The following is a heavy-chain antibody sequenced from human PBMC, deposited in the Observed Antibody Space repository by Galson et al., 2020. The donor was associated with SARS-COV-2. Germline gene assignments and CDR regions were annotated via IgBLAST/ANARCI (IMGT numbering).Heavy chain of an antibody. V-gene: IGHV4-30-4*01. CDR3: ASSIHYGSGTFDAFDI. Sequence: ASETLSLTCTVSGGSISSGDDYWSWIRQPPGKGLEWIGYIYYNGSTYYNPSLKSRVTISVDTSKNQFSLKLSSVTAADTAVYYCASSIHYGSGTFDAFDIWGQGTMVTVSS. D-gene: IGHD3-10*01. J-gene: IGHJ3*02. CDR2: IYYNGST. CDR1: GGSISSGDDY.